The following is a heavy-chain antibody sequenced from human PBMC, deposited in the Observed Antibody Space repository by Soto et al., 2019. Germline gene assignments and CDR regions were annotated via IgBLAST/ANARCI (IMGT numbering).Heavy chain of an antibody. V-gene: IGHV1-3*01. CDR2: IDAGNGNT. D-gene: IGHD3-10*01. J-gene: IGHJ4*02. CDR1: GHTSTNYA. CDR3: AREGSTYGSTFDY. Sequence: ASVKVSCKASGHTSTNYAVHWVRQAPGQRLEWMGRIDAGNGNTKYPQKFQGRVTITTDTSASTAYMELSSLRSEDTAVYYCAREGSTYGSTFDYWGQGTLVTVSS.